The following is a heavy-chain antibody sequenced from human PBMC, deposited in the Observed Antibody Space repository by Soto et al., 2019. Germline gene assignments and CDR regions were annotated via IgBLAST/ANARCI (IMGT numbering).Heavy chain of an antibody. CDR3: ARQESIVVVPAAISDWFDP. CDR2: IYYSGST. Sequence: SETLSLTCTVSGGSISSSSYYWGWIRQPPGKGLEWIGSIYYSGSTYYNPSLKSRVTISVDTSKNQFSLKLSSVTAADKAVYYCARQESIVVVPAAISDWFDPWGQGTLVTVSS. J-gene: IGHJ5*02. CDR1: GGSISSSSYY. V-gene: IGHV4-39*01. D-gene: IGHD2-2*01.